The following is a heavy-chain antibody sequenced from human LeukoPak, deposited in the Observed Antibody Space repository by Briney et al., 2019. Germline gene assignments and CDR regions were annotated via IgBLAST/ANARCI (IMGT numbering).Heavy chain of an antibody. D-gene: IGHD3-22*01. CDR2: IIPNLGTT. J-gene: IGHJ4*02. CDR1: GGTSNSHA. CDR3: ATTNDGGGYQWGDFFDF. Sequence: SVKVSCKASGGTSNSHAIIWVRQAPGQGLEWMGRIIPNLGTTNRAQNFQDRVTLTADKSTNTAYMELTSLTSGDTAVYYCATTNDGGGYQWGDFFDFWGQGTLVTVSS. V-gene: IGHV1-69*04.